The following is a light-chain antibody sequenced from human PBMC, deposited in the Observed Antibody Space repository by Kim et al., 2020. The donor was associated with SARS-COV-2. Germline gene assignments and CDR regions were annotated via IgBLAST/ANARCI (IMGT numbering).Light chain of an antibody. J-gene: IGKJ4*01. CDR3: QQYQEYPLT. Sequence: ASVRDRVNITCRATQNVSGWLAWYQQKVGKAPKLLIFKASSLPSGVPSRFSGIDSGTEFTLTISSLQPDDSATYFCQQYQEYPLTFGGGTKVDIK. V-gene: IGKV1-5*03. CDR2: KAS. CDR1: QNVSGW.